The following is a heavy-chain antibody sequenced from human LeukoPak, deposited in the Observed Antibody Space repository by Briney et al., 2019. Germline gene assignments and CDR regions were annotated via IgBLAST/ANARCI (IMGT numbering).Heavy chain of an antibody. J-gene: IGHJ4*02. CDR2: IDHSGNT. CDR3: ARDIRPGHFDY. Sequence: SATPSLPCAVSGYSISSGHYWGWLRQPPGKGLEWLGSIDHSGNTYYNPSLKSRVSLSVDMSQNHFSLNLSSVTAADTAIYYCARDIRPGHFDYWGRGTEVSVS. CDR1: GYSISSGHY. D-gene: IGHD6-6*01. V-gene: IGHV4-38-2*02.